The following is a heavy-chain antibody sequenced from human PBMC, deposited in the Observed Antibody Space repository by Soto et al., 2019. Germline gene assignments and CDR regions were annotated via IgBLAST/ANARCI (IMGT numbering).Heavy chain of an antibody. Sequence: ASVKVSCKTSGYTFSGHFLQWVRQAPGAGPEWMGWINPNTGNTKYGQKFEGRVTMTRDMSISTAYMELTRLTVDDTAIYYCAKVQYQLLYRGWDYWGQGTLVTVSS. V-gene: IGHV1-2*02. CDR1: GYTFSGHF. CDR3: AKVQYQLLYRGWDY. J-gene: IGHJ4*02. D-gene: IGHD2-2*01. CDR2: INPNTGNT.